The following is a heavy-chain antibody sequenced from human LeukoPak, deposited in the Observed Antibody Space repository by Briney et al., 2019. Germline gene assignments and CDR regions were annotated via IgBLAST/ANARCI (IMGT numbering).Heavy chain of an antibody. CDR2: IYYSGST. V-gene: IGHV4-59*08. Sequence: PSETLSLTCTVSGGSISSYYWSWIRQPPGKGLEWIGYIYYSGSTNYNPSLKSRVTISVDTSKNQFSLKLSSVTAADTAVYYCARHARAAAGNYDYWGQGTLVTVS. CDR3: ARHARAAAGNYDY. CDR1: GGSISSYY. D-gene: IGHD6-13*01. J-gene: IGHJ4*02.